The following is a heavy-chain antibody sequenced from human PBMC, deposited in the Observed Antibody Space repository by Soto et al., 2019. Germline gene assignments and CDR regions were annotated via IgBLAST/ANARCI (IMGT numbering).Heavy chain of an antibody. V-gene: IGHV3-48*03. Sequence: EVQLVESGGGLVQPGGSLRLSCAASGFNFRSYEMNWVRQDPGKGLEWVSYISGSASSIYYADSVKVRFTISRDKAKNSLYLQVNSMRAEDTAVYYCTRGSPGGWYFDLWGRGTLVTVS. D-gene: IGHD3-10*01. CDR1: GFNFRSYE. CDR2: ISGSASSI. J-gene: IGHJ2*01. CDR3: TRGSPGGWYFDL.